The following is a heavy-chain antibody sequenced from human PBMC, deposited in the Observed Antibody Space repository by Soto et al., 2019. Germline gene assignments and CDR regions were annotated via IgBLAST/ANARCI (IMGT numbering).Heavy chain of an antibody. V-gene: IGHV6-1*01. Sequence: QTLSLIFVGSGVTVSINSVACNWVRQSPSRDLEWLGRTYYRSRWYSDYAVSVRSRIDINADTSKNQVSLQLNSVTPEDTAVYYCARSEEDSDYYYYGMDVWGQGTTVTVSS. CDR1: GVTVSINSVA. J-gene: IGHJ6*02. CDR3: ARSEEDSDYYYYGMDV. D-gene: IGHD2-15*01. CDR2: TYYRSRWYS.